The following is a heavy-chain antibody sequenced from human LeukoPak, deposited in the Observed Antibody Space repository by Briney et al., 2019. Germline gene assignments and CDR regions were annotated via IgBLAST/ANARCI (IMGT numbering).Heavy chain of an antibody. D-gene: IGHD3-9*01. V-gene: IGHV1-2*02. CDR1: GYTFTGYY. Sequence: ASVKVSCKASGYTFTGYYMHWVRQVPGRGLEWMGWINPKSGGTNCTQKFQGRVTLTRDTSISTAYMELSRLRSDDTAVYYCARFYYDTTHSGVYWGQGTLVTVSS. CDR3: ARFYYDTTHSGVY. CDR2: INPKSGGT. J-gene: IGHJ4*02.